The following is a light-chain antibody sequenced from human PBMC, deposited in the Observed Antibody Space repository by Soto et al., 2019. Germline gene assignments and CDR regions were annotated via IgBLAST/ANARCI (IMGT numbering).Light chain of an antibody. CDR3: LQSYNYPWT. Sequence: AIQMTQSPSSLSASVGDRVTITCRASQAIRNDLGWYQQKPGKAPKRLIYSASSLQTGVPSRFSGSGSGTDFTLSISTLQPEDFATYYCLQSYNYPWTFGQGTKVEIK. CDR2: SAS. CDR1: QAIRND. V-gene: IGKV1-6*01. J-gene: IGKJ1*01.